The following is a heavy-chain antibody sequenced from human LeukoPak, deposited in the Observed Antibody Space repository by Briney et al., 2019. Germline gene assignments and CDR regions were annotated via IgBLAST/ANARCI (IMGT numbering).Heavy chain of an antibody. CDR3: ASSDGCNKNNDY. CDR1: GFTLSNYW. J-gene: IGHJ4*02. Sequence: PGGSLRLSCAASGFTLSNYWIHWVRQAPGKGLVWVSRSNSDWSSTSYADSVKGRFTISRDNAKNTLYLQMNSLRAEDTAVYYCASSDGCNKNNDYWGQGTLVTVSS. CDR2: SNSDWSST. D-gene: IGHD5-24*01. V-gene: IGHV3-74*01.